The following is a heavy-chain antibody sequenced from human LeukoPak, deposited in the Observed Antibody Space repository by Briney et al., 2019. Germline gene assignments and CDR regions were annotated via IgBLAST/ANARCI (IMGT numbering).Heavy chain of an antibody. V-gene: IGHV4-39*07. CDR2: IYYSGST. CDR3: ARRPYNYSYYYYMDV. CDR1: GGSISSSSYY. Sequence: SETLSLTCTVSGGSISSSSYYWGWIRQPPGKGLEWIGSIYYSGSTYYKPSLKSRVTISVDKSKNQFSLNLSSVTAADTAVYYCARRPYNYSYYYYMDVWGKGTTVTISS. J-gene: IGHJ6*03.